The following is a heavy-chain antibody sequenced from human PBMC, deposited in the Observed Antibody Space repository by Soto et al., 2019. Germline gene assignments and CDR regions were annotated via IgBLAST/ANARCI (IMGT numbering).Heavy chain of an antibody. Sequence: GGSLRLSCAASGFTFSSYEMNWVRQAPGKGLEWVSTIRGDGSGTTYADFVRGRFTISRDNSRNTLYLQMNSLRAEDTAIYYCVKDAPGGGWLSDYWGRGTLVTVSS. CDR1: GFTFSSYE. CDR3: VKDAPGGGWLSDY. V-gene: IGHV3-23*01. J-gene: IGHJ4*02. D-gene: IGHD2-21*01. CDR2: IRGDGSGT.